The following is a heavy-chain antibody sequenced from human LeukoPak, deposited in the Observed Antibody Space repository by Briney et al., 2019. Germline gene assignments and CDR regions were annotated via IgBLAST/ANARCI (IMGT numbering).Heavy chain of an antibody. CDR1: GYTFTGYY. Sequence: ASVKVSCKASGYTFTGYYMHWVRQAPGQGLEWMGRINPNSGDTNYAQKFQGRVTMTRDTSISTVYMELRRMRSDDTAVYYCARAYDSNGYYSFLDSWGQGTLVTVSS. J-gene: IGHJ4*02. CDR2: INPNSGDT. CDR3: ARAYDSNGYYSFLDS. V-gene: IGHV1-2*06. D-gene: IGHD3-22*01.